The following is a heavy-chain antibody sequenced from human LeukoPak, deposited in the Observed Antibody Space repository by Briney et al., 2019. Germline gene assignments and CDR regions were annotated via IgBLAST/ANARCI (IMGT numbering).Heavy chain of an antibody. CDR2: IRPSGGGT. CDR3: ARITSNDGFDI. J-gene: IGHJ3*02. V-gene: IGHV1-46*01. CDR1: GYTFTNYY. Sequence: ASVKASCKASGYTFTNYYMHWVRQAPGQGLEWMGIIRPSGGGTGQAQKFQGRVTMTTDTSTNTVYLELNSLRSEDTAIYYCARITSNDGFDIWGQGTMVTVSS. D-gene: IGHD1-20*01.